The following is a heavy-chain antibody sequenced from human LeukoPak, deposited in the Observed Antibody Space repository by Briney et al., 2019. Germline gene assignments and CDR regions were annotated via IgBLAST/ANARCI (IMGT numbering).Heavy chain of an antibody. CDR3: ARDPYTSSSWYRGRANNWFDP. CDR1: GYTFTTYP. V-gene: IGHV7-4-1*02. CDR2: INTSTGNP. D-gene: IGHD6-13*01. Sequence: ASVKVSCKASGYTFTTYPMNWVRQAPGQGLEWMGWINTSTGNPTYAQGFTGRFVFSLDTSVSTAYLQISSLKADDTAVYYCARDPYTSSSWYRGRANNWFDPWGQGTLVTVSS. J-gene: IGHJ5*02.